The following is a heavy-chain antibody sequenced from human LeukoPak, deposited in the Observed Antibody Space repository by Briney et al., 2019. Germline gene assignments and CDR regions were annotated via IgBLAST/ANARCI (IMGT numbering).Heavy chain of an antibody. CDR3: ARGGIPVTGIDEVDY. D-gene: IGHD2-21*02. V-gene: IGHV3-13*01. Sequence: GGSLRLSCAASGFTFSSYDMHWVRHATGKSLEWVSAIGIGGDTYYPGSVKGRFTISRENAKNSLYLQMNSLRAGDTAVYYCARGGIPVTGIDEVDYWGQGTLVTVSS. CDR1: GFTFSSYD. J-gene: IGHJ4*02. CDR2: IGIGGDT.